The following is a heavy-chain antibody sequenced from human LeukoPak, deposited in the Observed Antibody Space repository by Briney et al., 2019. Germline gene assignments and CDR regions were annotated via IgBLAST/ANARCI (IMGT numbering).Heavy chain of an antibody. CDR3: AKDLVRGVDLFDY. Sequence: PGGSLRLSCAASGFTFSSYAMSWVRQAPGKGLEWVSAISGSGGSTYYAGSVKGRFTISRDNSKNTLYLQMNSLRAEDTAVYYCAKDLVRGVDLFDYWGQGTLVTVSS. V-gene: IGHV3-23*01. J-gene: IGHJ4*02. CDR2: ISGSGGST. CDR1: GFTFSSYA. D-gene: IGHD3-10*01.